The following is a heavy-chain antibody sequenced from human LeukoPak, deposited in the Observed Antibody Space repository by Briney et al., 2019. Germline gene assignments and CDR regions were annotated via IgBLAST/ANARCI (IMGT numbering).Heavy chain of an antibody. V-gene: IGHV4-61*05. D-gene: IGHD2-2*01. CDR1: GASITSASHF. J-gene: IGHJ4*02. CDR3: ARHRPEYCSSTSCYAVVDY. CDR2: IYHSGST. Sequence: SETLSLTCSVSGASITSASHFWGWIRQPPGKGLEWIGEIYHSGSTNYNPSLKSRVTISVDKSKNQFSLNLSSVTAADTAVYYYARHRPEYCSSTSCYAVVDYWGQGTLVTVSS.